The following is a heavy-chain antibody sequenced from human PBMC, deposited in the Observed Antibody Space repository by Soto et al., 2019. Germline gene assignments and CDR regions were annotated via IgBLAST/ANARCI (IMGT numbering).Heavy chain of an antibody. CDR2: IHYSGST. CDR3: ARVADCSGGRCYFSVDY. V-gene: IGHV4-30-4*01. Sequence: QVQLQESGPGLVKPSQTLSLTCTVSGGSISSGDYYWSWIRQPPGKGLEWIGYIHYSGSTYYNPSLKSRVTISVDTSKNQFSLKLSSVTAADTAVYYCARVADCSGGRCYFSVDYWGQGTLVTVSS. D-gene: IGHD2-15*01. CDR1: GGSISSGDYY. J-gene: IGHJ4*02.